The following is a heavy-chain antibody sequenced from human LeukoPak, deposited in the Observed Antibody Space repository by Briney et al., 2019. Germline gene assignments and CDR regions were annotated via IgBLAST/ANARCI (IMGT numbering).Heavy chain of an antibody. J-gene: IGHJ5*02. Sequence: PGGSLRLSCVASGFTFRNYAMTWVRQAPGKGLEWVSIISSGGGSGTYYEDSVKGRFTISRDDSKNTLFLQMNSLRADDTAVYYCAKGDQSRTTFFDTWGQGTLVTVSS. D-gene: IGHD1-1*01. CDR3: AKGDQSRTTFFDT. CDR1: GFTFRNYA. V-gene: IGHV3-23*01. CDR2: ISSGGGSGT.